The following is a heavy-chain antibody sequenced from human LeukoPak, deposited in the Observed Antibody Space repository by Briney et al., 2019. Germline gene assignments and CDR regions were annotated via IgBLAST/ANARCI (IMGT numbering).Heavy chain of an antibody. Sequence: GGSLRLSCAASGFTFRSYGMHWVRQAPGKGLEWVAVISYDGSNKYYADSVKGRFTISRDNSKNTLYLQMNSLRAEDTAVYYCAKSLSYYGMDVWGQGTTVTVSS. J-gene: IGHJ6*02. CDR2: ISYDGSNK. CDR3: AKSLSYYGMDV. V-gene: IGHV3-30*18. CDR1: GFTFRSYG.